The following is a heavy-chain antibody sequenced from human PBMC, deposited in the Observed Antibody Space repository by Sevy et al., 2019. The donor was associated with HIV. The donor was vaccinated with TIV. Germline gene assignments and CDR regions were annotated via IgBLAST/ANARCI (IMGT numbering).Heavy chain of an antibody. V-gene: IGHV1-46*03. CDR2: INPSGGST. CDR3: ASVYYYDSSGYPYYYYGMDV. CDR1: GYTFTSYY. D-gene: IGHD3-22*01. Sequence: ASVKVSCKASGYTFTSYYMHWVRQAPGQGLEWMGIINPSGGSTSYAQKFQGRVTMTRDTSTSTVYMELSSLRSEDTAVYYCASVYYYDSSGYPYYYYGMDVWGQRTTVTVSS. J-gene: IGHJ6*02.